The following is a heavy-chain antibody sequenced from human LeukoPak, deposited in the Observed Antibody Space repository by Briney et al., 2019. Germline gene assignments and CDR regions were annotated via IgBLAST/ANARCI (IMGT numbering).Heavy chain of an antibody. D-gene: IGHD6-13*01. V-gene: IGHV3-30*02. CDR1: GFSFSGYA. CDR3: AKVEYTSSWYGVGSLDY. J-gene: IGHJ4*02. Sequence: GGSLRLSCAASGFSFSGYAMHWVRQAPGKGLEWVAFIRYDGTKTYYADSVKGRFTISRDNSKNTLYLQMNSLRAEDTAVYYCAKVEYTSSWYGVGSLDYWGQGTLVTVSS. CDR2: IRYDGTKT.